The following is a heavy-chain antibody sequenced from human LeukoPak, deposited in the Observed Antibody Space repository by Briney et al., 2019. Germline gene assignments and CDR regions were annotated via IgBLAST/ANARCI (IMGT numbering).Heavy chain of an antibody. J-gene: IGHJ4*02. CDR1: GYSFTSYW. D-gene: IGHD6-13*01. Sequence: GKSLKISCKGSGYSFTSYWIGWVRQMPGKGLEWMGIIYPGDSDTRYSPSFQGQVTISADKSISTAYLQWSSLKASDTAMYYCASLIAAAGTYFDYWGQGTLVTVSS. CDR2: IYPGDSDT. V-gene: IGHV5-51*01. CDR3: ASLIAAAGTYFDY.